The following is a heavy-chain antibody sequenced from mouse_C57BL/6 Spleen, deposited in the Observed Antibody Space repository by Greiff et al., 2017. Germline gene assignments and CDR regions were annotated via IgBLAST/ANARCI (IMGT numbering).Heavy chain of an antibody. D-gene: IGHD1-1*01. CDR2: ISSGGSYT. V-gene: IGHV5-6*02. CDR3: ARRLNYYGSSDYFDY. CDR1: GFTFSSYG. Sequence: EVKLVESGGDLVKPGGSLKLSCAASGFTFSSYGMSWVRQTPDKRLEWVATISSGGSYTYYPDSVKGRFTISRDNAKNTLYLQMSSLKSEDTAMYYCARRLNYYGSSDYFDYWGQGTTLTVSS. J-gene: IGHJ2*01.